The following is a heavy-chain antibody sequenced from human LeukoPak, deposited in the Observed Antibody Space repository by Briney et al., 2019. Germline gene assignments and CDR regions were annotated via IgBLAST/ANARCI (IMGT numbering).Heavy chain of an antibody. CDR1: GYTFTSYG. Sequence: GATVKVSCKASGYTFTSYGISWVRQAPGQGLEWMGWISAYNGNTNYAQKLQGRVTMTTDTSTSTAYMELRSLRSDDTAVYYCARVLVMDTAMERDYYDSSGYTLADYWGQGTLVTVSS. CDR2: ISAYNGNT. CDR3: ARVLVMDTAMERDYYDSSGYTLADY. J-gene: IGHJ4*02. V-gene: IGHV1-18*01. D-gene: IGHD3-22*01.